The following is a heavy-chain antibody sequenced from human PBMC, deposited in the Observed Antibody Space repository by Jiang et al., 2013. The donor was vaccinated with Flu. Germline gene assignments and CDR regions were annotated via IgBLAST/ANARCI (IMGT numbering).Heavy chain of an antibody. Sequence: QTLSLTCAVYGGSFSGYYWSWIRQPPGKGLEWIGEINHSGSTNYNPSLKILVSISVDTSKNQFSLKLSSVTAADTAVYYCARGPSYGDYALDVWGQGTTVTVSS. J-gene: IGHJ6*02. CDR2: INHSGST. CDR1: GGSFSGYY. V-gene: IGHV4-34*01. CDR3: ARGPSYGDYALDV. D-gene: IGHD4-17*01.